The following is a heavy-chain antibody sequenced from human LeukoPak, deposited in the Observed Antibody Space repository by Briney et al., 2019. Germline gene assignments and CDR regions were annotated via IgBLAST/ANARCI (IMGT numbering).Heavy chain of an antibody. J-gene: IGHJ6*02. CDR2: ISSSSSYI. V-gene: IGHV3-21*01. D-gene: IGHD3-10*01. CDR1: GFTFSSYS. CDR3: ARVSRYYYGSGSYPPSTQYYYYYYGMDV. Sequence: GGSLRLSCAASGFTFSSYSMNWVRQAPGKGLEWVSSISSSSSYIYYADSVKGRFIISRDNAKNSLYLQMNSLRAEDTAVYYCARVSRYYYGSGSYPPSTQYYYYYYGMDVWGQGTTVTVSS.